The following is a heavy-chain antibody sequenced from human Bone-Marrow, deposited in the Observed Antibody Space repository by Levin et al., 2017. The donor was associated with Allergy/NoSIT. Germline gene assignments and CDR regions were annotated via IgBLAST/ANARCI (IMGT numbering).Heavy chain of an antibody. CDR2: TYYRSKWYN. D-gene: IGHD2-2*01. J-gene: IGHJ4*02. CDR3: ARDGAVVPAANGLFYFDY. V-gene: IGHV6-1*01. Sequence: SETLSLTCAISGDSVSSNSAAWNWIRQSPSRGLEWLGRTYYRSKWYNDYAVSVKSRITINPDTSKNQFSLQLNSVTPEDTAVYYCARDGAVVPAANGLFYFDYWGQGTLVTVSS. CDR1: GDSVSSNSAA.